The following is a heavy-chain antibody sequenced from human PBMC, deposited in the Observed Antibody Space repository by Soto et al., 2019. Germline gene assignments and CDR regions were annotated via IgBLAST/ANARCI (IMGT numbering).Heavy chain of an antibody. D-gene: IGHD3-10*01. Sequence: GGSLRLSCAASGFTFSNAWMSWVRQAPGKGLEWVGRIKSKTDGGTTDYAAPEKGRFTISRDDSKNTLYLQMNSLKTEDTAVYYCNTEARDPRGYSYYMDVWGKGTTVTVSS. J-gene: IGHJ6*03. CDR2: IKSKTDGGTT. CDR1: GFTFSNAW. CDR3: NTEARDPRGYSYYMDV. V-gene: IGHV3-15*01.